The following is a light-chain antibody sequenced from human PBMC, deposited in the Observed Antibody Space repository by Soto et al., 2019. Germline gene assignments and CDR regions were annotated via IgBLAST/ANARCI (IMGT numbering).Light chain of an antibody. CDR2: DVS. V-gene: IGLV2-14*01. J-gene: IGLJ1*01. CDR1: SSDVGGYNY. Sequence: QSALTQPASVSGSPGQSITISCTGTSSDVGGYNYVSWYQQHPGKAPKLMIYDVSNRPSGVSNRFSGSKSGNTASLTISGLQAEDEADYYCSSYTSSSTLDVFGTVTKLT. CDR3: SSYTSSSTLDV.